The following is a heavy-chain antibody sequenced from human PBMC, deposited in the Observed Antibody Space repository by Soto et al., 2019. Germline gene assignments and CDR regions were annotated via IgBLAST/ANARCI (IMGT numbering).Heavy chain of an antibody. CDR1: GGTFSSYA. Sequence: GASVKVSCKASGGTFSSYAISWVRQAPGQGLEWMGGIIPIFGTANYAQKFQGRVTITADESTSTAYMELSSLRSEGTAVYYCAREPWRHPAIAARPGEFYYWGQGTLVTVSS. CDR2: IIPIFGTA. CDR3: AREPWRHPAIAARPGEFYY. J-gene: IGHJ4*02. V-gene: IGHV1-69*13. D-gene: IGHD6-6*01.